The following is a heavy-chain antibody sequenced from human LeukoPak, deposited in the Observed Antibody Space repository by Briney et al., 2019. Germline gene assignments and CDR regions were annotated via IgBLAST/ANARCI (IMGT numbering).Heavy chain of an antibody. V-gene: IGHV3-7*01. J-gene: IGHJ6*03. CDR2: IKQDGSEK. CDR1: GFTFSSYW. Sequence: GGSLRLSCAASGFTFSSYWMSWVRQAPGKGLEWVANIKQDGSEKYYVDSVKGRFTISRDNAKNSLYLQMNSLRAEDTAVYYCARGGFSGYCSSTRCYDYYYMDVWGKGTTVTVSS. D-gene: IGHD2-2*01. CDR3: ARGGFSGYCSSTRCYDYYYMDV.